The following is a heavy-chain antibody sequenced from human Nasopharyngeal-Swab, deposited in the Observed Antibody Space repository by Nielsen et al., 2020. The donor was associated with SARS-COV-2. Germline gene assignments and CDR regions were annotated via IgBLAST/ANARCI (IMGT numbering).Heavy chain of an antibody. J-gene: IGHJ4*02. CDR2: ISGSGGST. Sequence: VRQAPGKGLEWVSAISGSGGSTYYADSVKGRFTISRDNSKNTLYLQMNSLRAEDTAVYYCASSVAGTGSVYFDHWGQGTLVTVSS. D-gene: IGHD6-19*01. V-gene: IGHV3-23*01. CDR3: ASSVAGTGSVYFDH.